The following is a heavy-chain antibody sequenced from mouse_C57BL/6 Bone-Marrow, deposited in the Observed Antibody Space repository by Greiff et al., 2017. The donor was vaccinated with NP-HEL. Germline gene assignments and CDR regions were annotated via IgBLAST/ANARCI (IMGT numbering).Heavy chain of an antibody. J-gene: IGHJ2*01. Sequence: EVKLMESGGDLVKPGGSLKLSCAASGFTFSSYGMSWVRQTPDKRLEWVATISSGGSYTYYPDSVKGRFTISRDNAKNTLYLQMSSLKSEDTAMYYCARHDGSTGYYFDYWGQGTTLTVSS. CDR1: GFTFSSYG. V-gene: IGHV5-6*01. CDR3: ARHDGSTGYYFDY. D-gene: IGHD4-1*02. CDR2: ISSGGSYT.